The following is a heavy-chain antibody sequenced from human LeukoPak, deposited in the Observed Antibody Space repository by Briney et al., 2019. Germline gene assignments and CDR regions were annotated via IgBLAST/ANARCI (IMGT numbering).Heavy chain of an antibody. D-gene: IGHD3-3*01. Sequence: SETLSLTCAVYGGSFSGYYWSWIRQPPGKGLEWIGEIDHSGSTNYNPSLKSRVTISVDTSKNQFSLKLSSVTAADTAVYYCASTFWSGYYTYDYWGQGTLVTVSS. V-gene: IGHV4-34*01. CDR3: ASTFWSGYYTYDY. CDR2: IDHSGST. CDR1: GGSFSGYY. J-gene: IGHJ4*02.